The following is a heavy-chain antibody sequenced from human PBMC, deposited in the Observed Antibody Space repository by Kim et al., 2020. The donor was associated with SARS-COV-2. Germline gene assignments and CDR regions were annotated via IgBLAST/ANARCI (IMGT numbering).Heavy chain of an antibody. D-gene: IGHD3-9*01. V-gene: IGHV3-30*07. CDR3: ARHDILSCRCVVL. J-gene: IGHJ2*01. Sequence: YAVSVERRLTISRDHSKHTVYLQMQSVRAGDTGVYYCARHDILSCRCVVLWGRGTLVTVSS.